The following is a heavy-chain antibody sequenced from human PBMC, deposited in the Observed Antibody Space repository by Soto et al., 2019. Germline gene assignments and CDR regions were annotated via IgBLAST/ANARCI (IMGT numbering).Heavy chain of an antibody. D-gene: IGHD6-25*01. Sequence: QVQLVQSGAEVKTPGASVKVSCKASGYTFTSYYMHWVRQDPGQGLEWMGIINPSGGSTSYAQKFQGRVTMTRDTSTSTVYMELSSLRSEDTAVYYCSREGGLAALDYWVQGTLVTVSS. V-gene: IGHV1-46*03. CDR2: INPSGGST. CDR3: SREGGLAALDY. CDR1: GYTFTSYY. J-gene: IGHJ4*02.